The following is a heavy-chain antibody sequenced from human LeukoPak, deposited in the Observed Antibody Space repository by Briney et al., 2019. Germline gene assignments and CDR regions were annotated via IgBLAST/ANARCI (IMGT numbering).Heavy chain of an antibody. Sequence: GGSLRLSCAASGFTFSSNPMTWVRQAPGKGLEWVSGIDGSGGSTYYADSVKGRFTISRDNSRNKLYLQTNSLRAEDTAVYYCAKDLKLGAIVPEFDYWGQGTLVTASS. D-gene: IGHD1-26*01. J-gene: IGHJ4*02. CDR2: IDGSGGST. CDR1: GFTFSSNP. CDR3: AKDLKLGAIVPEFDY. V-gene: IGHV3-23*01.